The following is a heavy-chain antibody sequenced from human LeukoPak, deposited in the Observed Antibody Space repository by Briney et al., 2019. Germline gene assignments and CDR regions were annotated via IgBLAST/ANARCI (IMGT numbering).Heavy chain of an antibody. CDR3: ARAGSDYCGGDCPKFDY. V-gene: IGHV1-46*01. CDR2: INPSGGST. Sequence: ASVKVSCKASGYTFTSYYMHWLRQAPGQGLEWMGIINPSGGSTSYAQKFQGRVTMTRDTSTSTVYMELSSLRSEDTAVYYCARAGSDYCGGDCPKFDYWGQGTLVTVSS. J-gene: IGHJ4*02. CDR1: GYTFTSYY. D-gene: IGHD2-21*02.